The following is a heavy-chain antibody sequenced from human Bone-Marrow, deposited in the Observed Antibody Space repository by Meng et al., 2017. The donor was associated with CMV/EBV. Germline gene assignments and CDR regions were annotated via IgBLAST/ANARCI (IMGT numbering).Heavy chain of an antibody. J-gene: IGHJ6*02. CDR1: GFTFSSYS. CDR2: ISSSSSYI. V-gene: IGHV3-21*01. CDR3: ARDGGSDYYYYGMDV. Sequence: GESLKISCAASGFTFSSYSMNWVRQAPGKGLEWVSSISSSSSYIYYADSVKGRFTISRDNAKNSLYLQMNSLRAEDTAVYYCARDGGSDYYYYGMDVWGLGTTVTVSS. D-gene: IGHD3-16*01.